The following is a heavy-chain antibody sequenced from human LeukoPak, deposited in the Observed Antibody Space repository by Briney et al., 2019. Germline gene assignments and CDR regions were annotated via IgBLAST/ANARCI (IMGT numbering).Heavy chain of an antibody. Sequence: SSETLSLTCTVSGGSISSYYWSWIRQPPGKGLEWIGYIYYSGSTNYNPSLKSRVTISVDTSKNQFSLKLSSVTATDTAVYYCATQESGSYYDYWGQGTLVTVSS. D-gene: IGHD1-26*01. V-gene: IGHV4-59*08. J-gene: IGHJ4*02. CDR1: GGSISSYY. CDR3: ATQESGSYYDY. CDR2: IYYSGST.